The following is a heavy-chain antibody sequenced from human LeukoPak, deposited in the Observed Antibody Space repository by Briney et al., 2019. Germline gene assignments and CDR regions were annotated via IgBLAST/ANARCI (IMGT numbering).Heavy chain of an antibody. V-gene: IGHV3-23*01. Sequence: GGSLRLSCAASGFTFNSYWMTWVRQAPGKGLVWVSAISGSGGSTYYADSVKGRFTISRDNSKNTLYLQMNSLRAEDTAVYYCAKDSIVVVVAATPGWFDPWGQGTLVTVSS. J-gene: IGHJ5*02. D-gene: IGHD2-15*01. CDR2: ISGSGGST. CDR3: AKDSIVVVVAATPGWFDP. CDR1: GFTFNSYW.